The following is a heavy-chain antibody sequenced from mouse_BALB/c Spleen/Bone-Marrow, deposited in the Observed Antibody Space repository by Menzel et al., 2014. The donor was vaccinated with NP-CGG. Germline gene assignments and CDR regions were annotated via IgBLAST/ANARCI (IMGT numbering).Heavy chain of an antibody. V-gene: IGHV5-9-1*01. J-gene: IGHJ2*01. CDR2: ISSGGSYT. CDR1: GFTFSSYA. CDR3: ARHGITRLLDY. D-gene: IGHD2-4*01. Sequence: DVMLVESGGGLVKPGGSLKLSCAASGFTFSSYAMSWVRQTPEKRQEWVATISSGGSYTYYPDSVKGRFTISRDNAKNTLYLQMSSLRSEDTAMYYCARHGITRLLDYWGQGTTLTVSS.